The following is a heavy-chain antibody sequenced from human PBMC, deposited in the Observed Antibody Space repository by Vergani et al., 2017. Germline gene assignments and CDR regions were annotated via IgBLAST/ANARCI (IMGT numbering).Heavy chain of an antibody. CDR2: IYTSGST. Sequence: QVQLQESGPGLVKPSETLSLTCTISGGSISSYYWSWIRQPPGKGLEGIGYIYTSGSTNYNPSLKSRVTISVDTSKNQFSLKLSSVTAADTAVYYCARLSKRLYFWFDPWGQGTLVTVSS. V-gene: IGHV4-4*09. J-gene: IGHJ5*02. CDR1: GGSISSYY. CDR3: ARLSKRLYFWFDP. D-gene: IGHD2-15*01.